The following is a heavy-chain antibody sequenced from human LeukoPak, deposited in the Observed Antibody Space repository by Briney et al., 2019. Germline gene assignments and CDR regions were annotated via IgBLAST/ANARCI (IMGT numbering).Heavy chain of an antibody. CDR1: GFSVSISY. CDR2: FYSGGST. V-gene: IGHV3-53*01. J-gene: IGHJ4*02. Sequence: GGSLRLSCAASGFSVSISYMSWVRQAPGKGLEWVSIFYSGGSTYYADSVKGRFTISRDTSKSTVYLQMNSLRAEDTAVYYCARAPLYYFDYWGQGTLVTASS. CDR3: ARAPLYYFDY.